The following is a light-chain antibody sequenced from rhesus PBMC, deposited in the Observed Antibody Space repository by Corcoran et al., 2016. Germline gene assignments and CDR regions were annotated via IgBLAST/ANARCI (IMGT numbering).Light chain of an antibody. V-gene: IGKV1-33*02. CDR1: QGIRKN. CDR3: QQHNSYPFT. J-gene: IGKJ3*01. CDR2: DAS. Sequence: DIQMTQSPSSLSASVGDTVTITCQASQGIRKNLAWYQQKPGKAPKLLIYDASTLHSGVPSRFSGSGSGTEFTLTISSLQPEDFATYYCQQHNSYPFTFGPGTKLDIK.